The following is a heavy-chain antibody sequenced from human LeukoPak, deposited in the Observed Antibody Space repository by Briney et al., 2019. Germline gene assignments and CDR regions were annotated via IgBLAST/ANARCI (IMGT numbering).Heavy chain of an antibody. CDR1: GYTLTELS. CDR3: ATADRGIAAPRLSYYYYYYYMDV. J-gene: IGHJ6*03. Sequence: GSVTVSCKVSGYTLTELSMHWVRQARGKGREGMGGFYVEDGEKIYAQTFQGRFTMTEDTSTDTAYMELSSLRSDDTAVYYCATADRGIAAPRLSYYYYYYYMDVWGKGTTVTVSS. CDR2: FYVEDGEK. D-gene: IGHD6-6*01. V-gene: IGHV1-24*01.